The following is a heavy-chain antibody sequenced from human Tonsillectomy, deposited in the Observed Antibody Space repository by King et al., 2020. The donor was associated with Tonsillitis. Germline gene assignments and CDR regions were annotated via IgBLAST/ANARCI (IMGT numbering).Heavy chain of an antibody. CDR1: GFTFSDFY. V-gene: IGHV3-11*06. CDR3: ARHLVGDQWLVPFDS. Sequence: QLVQSGGGLVQPGGSLRLSCAASGFTFSDFYMSWIRQAPGKGLEWVSHISYSGTYTNYADSVKGRFTISRDNAKDSLYLQLNSLRAEDTAIYYCARHLVGDQWLVPFDSWGQGTLVTVSS. D-gene: IGHD6-19*01. CDR2: ISYSGTYT. J-gene: IGHJ4*02.